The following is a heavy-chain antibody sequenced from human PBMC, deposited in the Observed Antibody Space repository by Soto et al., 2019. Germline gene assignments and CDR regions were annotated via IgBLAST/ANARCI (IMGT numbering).Heavy chain of an antibody. CDR3: AKGLGANFPFSRWFDP. CDR2: IGSGGADT. V-gene: IGHV3-23*01. D-gene: IGHD3-22*01. Sequence: EVQLLESGGDLVQPGGSLRLSCAASGFTFGNYAMSWVRQAAGKEMEWVSTIGSGGADTSYADSVKGRFIISRDNYKNTMYLQMNSLRGDDAAVYYCAKGLGANFPFSRWFDPWGQGTQVTVSS. CDR1: GFTFGNYA. J-gene: IGHJ5*02.